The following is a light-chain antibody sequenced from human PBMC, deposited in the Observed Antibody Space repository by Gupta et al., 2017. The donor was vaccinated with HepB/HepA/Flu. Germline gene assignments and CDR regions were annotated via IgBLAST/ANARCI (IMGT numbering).Light chain of an antibody. Sequence: DIEMTQSPDSLAVSLGERATINCKSSQSVLYSSNNKNYLDWYQQKPGQPPKLLIYWASTRESGVPDRFSGSGSGTDLTLTISSLQAEDVAVYYCQQYYSIPQTFGPGTKVEIK. V-gene: IGKV4-1*01. CDR3: QQYYSIPQT. J-gene: IGKJ1*01. CDR1: QSVLYSSNNKNY. CDR2: WAS.